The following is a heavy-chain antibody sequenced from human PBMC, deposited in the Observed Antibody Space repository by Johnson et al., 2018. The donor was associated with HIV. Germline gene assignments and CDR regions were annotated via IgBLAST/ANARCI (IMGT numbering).Heavy chain of an antibody. Sequence: QVQLVESGGGVVQPGRSLTLSCAASGFTFSSYAMHWVRQAPGKGLEWVAVISYDGSNKYYADSVKGRFTISRDNSKNTLYLQMNSLRAEDTAVYYCAKDYSSSSLDAFDIWGQGTMVTVSS. J-gene: IGHJ3*02. CDR3: AKDYSSSSLDAFDI. CDR2: ISYDGSNK. D-gene: IGHD6-6*01. V-gene: IGHV3-30-3*01. CDR1: GFTFSSYA.